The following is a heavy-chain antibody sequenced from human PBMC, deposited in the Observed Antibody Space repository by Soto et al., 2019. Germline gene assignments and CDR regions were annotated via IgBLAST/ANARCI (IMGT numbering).Heavy chain of an antibody. CDR2: ISYDGSNK. CDR3: AKGSSWYEY. D-gene: IGHD6-13*01. V-gene: IGHV3-30*18. J-gene: IGHJ4*02. Sequence: QVQLVESGGGVVQPGLSLRLSCAASGFTFSNYGMHWVRQAPGEGLEWVAVISYDGSNKYYADSVKGRLTISRDNSKNTLYLQMDSLRGEDTAVYYCAKGSSWYEYWGQRTLVTVSS. CDR1: GFTFSNYG.